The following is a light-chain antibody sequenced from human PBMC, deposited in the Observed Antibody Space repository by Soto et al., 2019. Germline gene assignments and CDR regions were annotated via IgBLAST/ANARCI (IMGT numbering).Light chain of an antibody. CDR2: GNT. Sequence: QSVLTQPPSVSGAPGQRVTFSCTGTSSNIGAGYDVHWYQHLPGAVPKLLIYGNTNRPSGVPDRFSASKSGTSAFLAITGLQYEDEADYYCQSFDIRVHVIFGGGTQLTVL. V-gene: IGLV1-40*01. CDR3: QSFDIRVHVI. CDR1: SSNIGAGYD. J-gene: IGLJ2*01.